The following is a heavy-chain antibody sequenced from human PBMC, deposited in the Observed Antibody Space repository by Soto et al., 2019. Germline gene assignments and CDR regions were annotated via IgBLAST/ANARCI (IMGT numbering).Heavy chain of an antibody. CDR3: AYRVGSRGSFDY. V-gene: IGHV2-5*01. D-gene: IGHD6-25*01. Sequence: QITLKESGPTLVKPTQTLTLTCTFSGFSLTTSGVSVGWIRQPPGKALEWLASIYWNDDKRYSPSLKSRLTLTKDNSKKQVVLTMTNMDPEDTATYYCAYRVGSRGSFDYWGQGTLVTVSS. CDR2: IYWNDDK. CDR1: GFSLTTSGVS. J-gene: IGHJ4*02.